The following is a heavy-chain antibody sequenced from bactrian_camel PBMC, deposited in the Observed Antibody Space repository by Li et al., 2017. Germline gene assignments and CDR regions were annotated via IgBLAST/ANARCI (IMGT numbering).Heavy chain of an antibody. CDR1: GFTFSAYS. V-gene: IGHV3S40*01. J-gene: IGHJ4*01. D-gene: IGHD6*01. CDR2: ITSGGETT. CDR3: AAGQHGGRWGAYLDY. Sequence: VQLVESGGGSVQTGGSLRLSCAASGFTFSAYSMNWVRQAPGKGLEWVSSITSGGETTHYADSVAGRFTISRDDAEDTLYLQMNSLANEDTAVYYCAAGQHGGRWGAYLDYWGQGTQVTVS.